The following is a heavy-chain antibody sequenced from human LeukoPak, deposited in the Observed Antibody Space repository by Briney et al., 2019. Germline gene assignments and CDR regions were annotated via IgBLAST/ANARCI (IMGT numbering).Heavy chain of an antibody. CDR3: AKSSYYDSSGYYREYYFDY. V-gene: IGHV3-23*01. Sequence: GGSLRLSCAASGFTFSDYWMHWVRRAPGKGLEWVSSVSGSGGSTYYADSVMGRFTISRDNSKSTLFLQMSSLRAEDTAVYYCAKSSYYDSSGYYREYYFDYWGQGTLVTVSS. CDR1: GFTFSDYW. J-gene: IGHJ4*02. CDR2: VSGSGGST. D-gene: IGHD3-22*01.